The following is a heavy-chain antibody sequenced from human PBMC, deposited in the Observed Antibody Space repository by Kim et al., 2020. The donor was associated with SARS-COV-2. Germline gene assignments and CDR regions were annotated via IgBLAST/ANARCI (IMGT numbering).Heavy chain of an antibody. CDR3: ARDLGASIVVVPATWDGMDV. CDR2: ISAYNGNT. J-gene: IGHJ6*02. D-gene: IGHD2-2*01. CDR1: GYTFTSYG. V-gene: IGHV1-18*04. Sequence: ASVKVSCKASGYTFTSYGISWVRQAPGQGLEWMGWISAYNGNTNYAQKLQGRVTMTTDTSTSTAYMELRSLRSDDTAVYYCARDLGASIVVVPATWDGMDVWGQGTTVTVSS.